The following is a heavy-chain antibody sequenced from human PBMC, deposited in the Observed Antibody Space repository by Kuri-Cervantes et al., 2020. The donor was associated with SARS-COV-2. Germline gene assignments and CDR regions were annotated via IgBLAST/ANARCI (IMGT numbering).Heavy chain of an antibody. V-gene: IGHV4-34*01. CDR2: INHSGST. D-gene: IGHD6-25*01. CDR3: ARGLGYHALWNFYYYGMDV. J-gene: IGHJ6*02. Sequence: SETLSLTCAVYGGSFSGYYWSWIRHPPGQGLEWIGEINHSGSTNYNPSLKSRVTISVDTSKNQFSLKLSSVTAAGTAVYYWARGLGYHALWNFYYYGMDVWGQGTTVTVSS. CDR1: GGSFSGYY.